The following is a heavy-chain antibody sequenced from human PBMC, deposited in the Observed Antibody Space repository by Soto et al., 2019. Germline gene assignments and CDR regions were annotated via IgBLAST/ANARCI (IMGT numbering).Heavy chain of an antibody. V-gene: IGHV4-34*01. CDR2: INHSGST. CDR1: GGSFSGYY. D-gene: IGHD3-3*01. J-gene: IGHJ5*02. CDR3: ARVPFIVSRYYDFWSGYYTAQPFDP. Sequence: SETLSLTCAVYGGSFSGYYWSWIRQPPGKGLEWIGEINHSGSTNYNPSLKSRVTISVDTSKNQFSLKLSSVTAADTAVYYCARVPFIVSRYYDFWSGYYTAQPFDPWGQGTLVTVSS.